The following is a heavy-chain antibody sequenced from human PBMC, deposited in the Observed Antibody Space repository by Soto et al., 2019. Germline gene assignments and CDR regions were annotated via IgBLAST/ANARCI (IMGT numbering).Heavy chain of an antibody. CDR2: IYWDDDK. CDR1: GFSLTSGVG. Sequence: QITLKESGPTLVRPPQTLTLTCTFSGFSLTSGVGVGWIRQPPGKALEWLALIYWDDDKRYSPSLKNRLTITKDTSKNQWVLTMTNVGPVDTATYFCAHIDPEIVTVGGHGGFDYWGQGTLVTVSS. CDR3: AHIDPEIVTVGGHGGFDY. D-gene: IGHD5-12*01. J-gene: IGHJ4*02. V-gene: IGHV2-5*02.